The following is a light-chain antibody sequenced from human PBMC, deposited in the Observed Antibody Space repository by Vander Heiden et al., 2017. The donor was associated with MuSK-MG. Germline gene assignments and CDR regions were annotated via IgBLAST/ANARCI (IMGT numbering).Light chain of an antibody. CDR2: ANE. J-gene: IGLJ2*01. CDR1: DSTVGSNY. V-gene: IGLV1-51*02. CDR3: GTWDRRLVAL. Sequence: QSVLTQPPSVSAAQGQTVRISCSGSDSTVGSNYFSWYQLLPGTPPKLLIYANERRPSGVLDRFSASKSGTTATLTIRGVHAGDEADYFCGTWDRRLVALFGGGTRLTVL.